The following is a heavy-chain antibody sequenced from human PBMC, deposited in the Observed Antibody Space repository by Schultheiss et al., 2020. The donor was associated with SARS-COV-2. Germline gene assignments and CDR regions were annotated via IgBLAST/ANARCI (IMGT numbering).Heavy chain of an antibody. D-gene: IGHD3-10*01. CDR1: GGSFSGYY. Sequence: GSLRLSCAVYGGSFSGYYWSWIRQPAGKGLEWIGRIYTSGSTNYNPSLKSRVTISVDTSKNQFSLKLSSVTAADTAVYYCARVHQGFDWGQGTLVTVSS. CDR2: IYTSGST. J-gene: IGHJ4*02. CDR3: ARVHQGFD. V-gene: IGHV4-59*10.